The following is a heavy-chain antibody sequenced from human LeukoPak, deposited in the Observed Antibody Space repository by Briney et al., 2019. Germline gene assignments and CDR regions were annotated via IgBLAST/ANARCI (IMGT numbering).Heavy chain of an antibody. J-gene: IGHJ3*02. V-gene: IGHV4-59*08. CDR2: IYYSGST. Sequence: SETLSLTCTVSGGSISSYYWSWIRQPPGKGLEWIGYIYYSGSTNYNPSLKSRVTISVDTSKNQFSLKLSSVTAADTAVYYCARAPYGQDAFDIWGQGTMVTVSS. D-gene: IGHD4-17*01. CDR3: ARAPYGQDAFDI. CDR1: GGSISSYY.